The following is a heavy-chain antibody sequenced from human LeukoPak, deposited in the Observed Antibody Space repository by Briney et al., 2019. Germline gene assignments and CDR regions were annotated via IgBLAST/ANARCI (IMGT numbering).Heavy chain of an antibody. D-gene: IGHD3-22*01. Sequence: SVKVSCKASEGTFSSYAISWVRQAPGQGLEWMGGIIPIFGTANYAQKFQGRVTITADESTSTAYMELSSLRSEDTAVYYCATNGEYYYDSSGYYPSALDYWGQGTLVTVSS. J-gene: IGHJ4*02. V-gene: IGHV1-69*13. CDR1: EGTFSSYA. CDR3: ATNGEYYYDSSGYYPSALDY. CDR2: IIPIFGTA.